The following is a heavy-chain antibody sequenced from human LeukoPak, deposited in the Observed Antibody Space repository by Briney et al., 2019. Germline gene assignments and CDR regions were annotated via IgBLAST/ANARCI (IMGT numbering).Heavy chain of an antibody. CDR2: IYYSGST. Sequence: PSETLSLTCTVSGGSISSYYWSWIRQPPGKGLEWIGYIYYSGSTNYSPSLKSRVTISVDTSKNQFSLKLSSVTAADTAVYYCARHSGLRSPFDPWGQGTLVTVSS. CDR1: GGSISSYY. CDR3: ARHSGLRSPFDP. D-gene: IGHD3-3*01. J-gene: IGHJ5*02. V-gene: IGHV4-59*01.